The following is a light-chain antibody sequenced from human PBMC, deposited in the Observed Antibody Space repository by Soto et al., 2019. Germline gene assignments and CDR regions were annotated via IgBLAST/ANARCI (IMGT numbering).Light chain of an antibody. CDR3: QQSFTTPWT. CDR1: QTISNY. J-gene: IGKJ1*01. Sequence: DIPMAQSPSFLSASVGDRVTITCRTSQTISNYLNWYQQKPGKAPKVLIYAASHLQSGVPLRFSGSGSGTEFALTISSLQPEDFATYYCQQSFTTPWTFGQGTKVEIK. V-gene: IGKV1-39*01. CDR2: AAS.